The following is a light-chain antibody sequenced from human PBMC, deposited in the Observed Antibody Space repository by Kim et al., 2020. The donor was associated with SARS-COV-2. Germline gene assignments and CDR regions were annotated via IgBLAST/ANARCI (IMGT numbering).Light chain of an antibody. CDR1: QSVLYSSNNKNY. CDR3: QQYYRTPRT. CDR2: WAS. Sequence: DIVMTQSPDSLAVSLGERATINCKSSQSVLYSSNNKNYLAWYQQKPGQPPKLLIYWASTRESGVPDRFSGSGSGTDFTLTISSLQAEDVAVYYCQQYYRTPRTFGQGNKVDIK. J-gene: IGKJ1*01. V-gene: IGKV4-1*01.